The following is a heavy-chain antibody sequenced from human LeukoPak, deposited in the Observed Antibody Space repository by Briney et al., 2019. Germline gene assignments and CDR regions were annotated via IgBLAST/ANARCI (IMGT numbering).Heavy chain of an antibody. J-gene: IGHJ4*02. D-gene: IGHD3-9*01. V-gene: IGHV3-23*01. CDR1: GFTFSSHA. CDR3: AKDPTYYDILTGYSIDY. CDR2: VSSSGSKI. Sequence: GGSLRLSCAASGFTFSSHAMNWVRQAPGKGLEWVSSVSSSGSKIYYADSVKGRFTISRDNSKNTLYLQMNSLRAEDTAVYYCAKDPTYYDILTGYSIDYWGQGTLVTVSS.